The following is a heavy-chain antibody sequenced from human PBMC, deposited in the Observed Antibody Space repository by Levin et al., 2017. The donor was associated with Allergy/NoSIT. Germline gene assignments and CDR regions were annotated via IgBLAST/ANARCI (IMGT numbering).Heavy chain of an antibody. CDR1: GFTFSGSA. D-gene: IGHD3-10*01. Sequence: PGGSLRLSCAASGFTFSGSAMHWVRQASGKGLEWVGRIRSKANNYATAYAESVKGRFTISRDDSKNTAYLQMNSLKTEDTAVYYCTGGSGVDSWGQGTLVTVSS. J-gene: IGHJ4*02. V-gene: IGHV3-73*01. CDR3: TGGSGVDS. CDR2: IRSKANNYAT.